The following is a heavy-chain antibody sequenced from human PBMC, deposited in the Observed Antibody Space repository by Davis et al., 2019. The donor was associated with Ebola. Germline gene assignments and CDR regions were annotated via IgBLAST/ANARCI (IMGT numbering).Heavy chain of an antibody. V-gene: IGHV3-73*01. J-gene: IGHJ4*02. Sequence: GESLKISCAASGLTFSGSAMHWVRQASGKGLEWVGRIRSKANSYATAYAASVKGRFTISRDDSKNTAYLQMNSLKTEDTAVYYCTSSGSSFDYWGQGTLVTVSS. CDR2: IRSKANSYAT. D-gene: IGHD3-10*01. CDR1: GLTFSGSA. CDR3: TSSGSSFDY.